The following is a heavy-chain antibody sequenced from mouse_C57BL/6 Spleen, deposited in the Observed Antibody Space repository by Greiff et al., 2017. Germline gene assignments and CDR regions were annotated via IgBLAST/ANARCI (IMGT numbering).Heavy chain of an antibody. CDR2: ILPGSGST. CDR1: GYTFTGYW. CDR3: ARYGGNTWFAY. D-gene: IGHD1-1*02. V-gene: IGHV1-9*01. Sequence: QVQLKESGAELMKPGASVKLSCKATGYTFTGYWIEWVKQRPGHGLEWIGEILPGSGSTNSNEKFKGKATFTADTSSNTAYMQLSSLTTEDSAIYYCARYGGNTWFAYWGQGTLVTVAA. J-gene: IGHJ3*01.